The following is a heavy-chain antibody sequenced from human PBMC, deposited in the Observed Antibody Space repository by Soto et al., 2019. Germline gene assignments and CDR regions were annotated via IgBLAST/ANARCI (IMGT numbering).Heavy chain of an antibody. D-gene: IGHD6-19*01. V-gene: IGHV1-8*01. CDR1: GYTFTSYD. Sequence: ASVKVSCKASGYTFTSYDINWVRQATGQGLEWMGWMNPNSGNTGYAQKFQGRVTMTRNTSISTAYMELSSLRSEDTAVYYCARGQRVAVAGTWSYYMDVWGKGTTVTVSS. CDR3: ARGQRVAVAGTWSYYMDV. CDR2: MNPNSGNT. J-gene: IGHJ6*03.